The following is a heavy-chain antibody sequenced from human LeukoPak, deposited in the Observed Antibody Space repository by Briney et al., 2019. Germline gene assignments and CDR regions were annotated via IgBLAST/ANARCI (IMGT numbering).Heavy chain of an antibody. CDR3: ARKKTGATNGLDV. D-gene: IGHD1-1*01. Sequence: SETLSLTCTVSGGSISSSSYYWGWIRQPPGEGPEWIGSISYSGRTHYNPSLKSRVSISVDTSKNQFSLYLSSVTAADTAVYYCARKKTGATNGLDVWGQGTTVTVSS. CDR2: ISYSGRT. CDR1: GGSISSSSYY. V-gene: IGHV4-39*01. J-gene: IGHJ6*02.